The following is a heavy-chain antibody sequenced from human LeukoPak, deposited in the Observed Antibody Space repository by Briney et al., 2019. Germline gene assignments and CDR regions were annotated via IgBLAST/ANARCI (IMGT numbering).Heavy chain of an antibody. CDR2: INPDGSTT. J-gene: IGHJ4*02. D-gene: IGHD3-10*01. CDR3: AKDLHYGSADY. V-gene: IGHV3-74*01. Sequence: GGSLRLSCAASGFTFSNYWMHWVRQDPGKGLVWVSFINPDGSTTNYADSVKGRFTISRDNTKNALYLQMNSLRAEDTAVYYCAKDLHYGSADYWGQGTLVTVSS. CDR1: GFTFSNYW.